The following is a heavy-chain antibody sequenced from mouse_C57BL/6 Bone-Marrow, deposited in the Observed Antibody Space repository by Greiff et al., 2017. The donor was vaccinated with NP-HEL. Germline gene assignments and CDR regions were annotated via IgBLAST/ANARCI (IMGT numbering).Heavy chain of an antibody. Sequence: QVQLQQPGAELVRPGSSVKLSCKASGYTFTSYWMDWVKQRPGQGLEWIGNIYPSDSETHYNQKFKDKATLTVDKSSSTAYMQLSSLTSEDSAVYYCASRRFTTVVAPYYAMDYWGQGTSVTVSS. CDR1: GYTFTSYW. D-gene: IGHD1-1*01. V-gene: IGHV1-61*01. J-gene: IGHJ4*01. CDR2: IYPSDSET. CDR3: ASRRFTTVVAPYYAMDY.